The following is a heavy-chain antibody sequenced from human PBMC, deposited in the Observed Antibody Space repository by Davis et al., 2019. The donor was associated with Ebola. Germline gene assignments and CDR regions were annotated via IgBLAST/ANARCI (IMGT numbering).Heavy chain of an antibody. CDR2: IYHSGST. CDR1: GGSISSSNW. CDR3: ARVKWGGPAAE. V-gene: IGHV4-4*02. Sequence: MPSETLSLTCAVSGGSISSSNWWSWVRQPPGKGLEWVGEIYHSGSTNYNPSLKSRVTISVDTSKNQFSLKLSSVTAADTAVYYCARVKWGGPAAEWGQGTLVTVSS. J-gene: IGHJ4*02. D-gene: IGHD1-26*01.